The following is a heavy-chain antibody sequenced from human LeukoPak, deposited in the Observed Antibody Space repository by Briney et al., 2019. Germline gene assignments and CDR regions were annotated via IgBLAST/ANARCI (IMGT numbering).Heavy chain of an antibody. Sequence: GESLKISCKGSGYSFTSYWIGWVRQMPGKGLEWMGIIYPGDSDTRYSPSFRGQVTISADKSISTAYLQWSSLKASATAMYYCARHQRLDYYDSSGYYFDYWGQGTLVTVSS. D-gene: IGHD3-22*01. CDR2: IYPGDSDT. CDR1: GYSFTSYW. J-gene: IGHJ4*02. CDR3: ARHQRLDYYDSSGYYFDY. V-gene: IGHV5-51*01.